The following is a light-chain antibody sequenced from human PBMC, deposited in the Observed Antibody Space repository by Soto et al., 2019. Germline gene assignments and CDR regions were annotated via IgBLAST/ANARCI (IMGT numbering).Light chain of an antibody. V-gene: IGKV3-20*01. J-gene: IGKJ1*01. Sequence: EIVLTQSPGTLSLSPGERATLSCRASQSISTNFLAWYQQIPGQAPRLLIYGASGRATGIPDRFSGSGSGTEFTPTISRLEPEDFALYYCEQYGSSPRTFGQGTKVDIK. CDR1: QSISTNF. CDR2: GAS. CDR3: EQYGSSPRT.